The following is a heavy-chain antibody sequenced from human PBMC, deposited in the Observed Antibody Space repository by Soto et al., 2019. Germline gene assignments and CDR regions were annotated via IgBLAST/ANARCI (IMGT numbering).Heavy chain of an antibody. V-gene: IGHV3-23*01. CDR1: GFTFSSYA. D-gene: IGHD5-18*01. CDR2: ISGSGGST. J-gene: IGHJ3*02. CDR3: AKDSDPYSYGYFRAFDI. Sequence: PWGSLSLSCSASGFTFSSYAMSWVRQAPGKGLEWVSAISGSGGSTYYADSVKGRFTISRDNSKNTLYLQMNSLRAEDTAVYYCAKDSDPYSYGYFRAFDIWGQGTMVTVSS.